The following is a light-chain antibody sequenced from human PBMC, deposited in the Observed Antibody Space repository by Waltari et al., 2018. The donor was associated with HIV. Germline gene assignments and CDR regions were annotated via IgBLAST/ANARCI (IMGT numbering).Light chain of an antibody. CDR3: MIWHSDTVI. CDR1: ICIHVASSW. V-gene: IGLV5-45*02. Sequence: QALLPQPPSLPASPGASASPSPPLRICIHVASSWIYSYQQQPGSPPQFLLRYKPDSANYQGSGVPSRFSGSKDAAVNAGILFIAGLQSEDEADYYCMIWHSDTVIIGGGTKLTVL. J-gene: IGLJ2*01. CDR2: YKPDSAN.